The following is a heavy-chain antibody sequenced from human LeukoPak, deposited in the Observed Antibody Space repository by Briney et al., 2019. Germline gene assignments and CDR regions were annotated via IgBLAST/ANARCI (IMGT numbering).Heavy chain of an antibody. J-gene: IGHJ4*02. Sequence: GGSLRLSCAASGFIFSSYAMSWVRQAPGKGLEWVSTISGSGGSTYYADSVKGRFTISRDNSKNTVYLQMNSLRAEDTAVYYCAKNVTTRGGFDYWGQGTLVTVSS. CDR2: ISGSGGST. V-gene: IGHV3-23*01. D-gene: IGHD4-11*01. CDR1: GFIFSSYA. CDR3: AKNVTTRGGFDY.